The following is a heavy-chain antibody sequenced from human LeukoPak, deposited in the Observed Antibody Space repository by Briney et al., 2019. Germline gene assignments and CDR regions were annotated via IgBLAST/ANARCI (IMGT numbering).Heavy chain of an antibody. CDR1: GFTFSSYA. V-gene: IGHV3-23*01. D-gene: IGHD2-2*01. CDR2: ISGSGGST. J-gene: IGHJ4*02. CDR3: AKDLTEYCSSTSCEWGVFDY. Sequence: PGGSLRLSCAASGFTFSSYAMSWVRQAPGKGLEWVSAISGSGGSTYYADSVKGRFTISRDNSKNTLYLQMNSLRAEDTAVYYCAKDLTEYCSSTSCEWGVFDYWGQGTLVTVSS.